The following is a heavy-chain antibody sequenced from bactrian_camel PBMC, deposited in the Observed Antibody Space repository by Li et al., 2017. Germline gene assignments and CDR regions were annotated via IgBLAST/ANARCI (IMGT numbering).Heavy chain of an antibody. CDR2: IDSTGRT. V-gene: IGHV3S55*01. J-gene: IGHJ6*01. Sequence: QVQLVESGGGSVQAGGSLRLSCAVSGYTYCRQLMYWNRQAPGKEREFVSRIDSTGRTSYADSVKGRFTISRDNAKNTLYLPLNSLKTEDTAMYYCVKDRTEITMGIFGYWGQGTQVTVS. CDR1: GYTYCRQL. D-gene: IGHD3*01. CDR3: VKDRTEITMGIFGY.